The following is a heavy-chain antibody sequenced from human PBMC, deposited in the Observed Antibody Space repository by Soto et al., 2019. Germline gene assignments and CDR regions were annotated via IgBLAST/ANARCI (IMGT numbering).Heavy chain of an antibody. Sequence: ASVKVSCKASGYTFSGYSITWVREAPGQGLEWMGRISGYNGNTNYARTLRGRLTLTTDTSTSTAYMELRSLTSDDTAVYYCARDVFCGGAPACPDMDVWGQGTTVTVSS. CDR2: ISGYNGNT. V-gene: IGHV1-18*04. J-gene: IGHJ6*02. CDR3: ARDVFCGGAPACPDMDV. D-gene: IGHD2-21*01. CDR1: GYTFSGYS.